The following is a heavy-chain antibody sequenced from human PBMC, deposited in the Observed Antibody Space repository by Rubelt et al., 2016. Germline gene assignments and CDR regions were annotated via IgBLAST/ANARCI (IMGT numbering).Heavy chain of an antibody. CDR1: GGSFSGYY. Sequence: QVQLQQWGAGLLKPSETLSLTCAVYGGSFSGYYWSWIRQPPGKGLEWIGEINTSGSTNYNPSLKSRVTISVDTSKNQFSRKLSSVTAADTAVYYCARGRRGSSSWLGRDYYGMDVWGQGTTVTVSS. CDR3: ARGRRGSSSWLGRDYYGMDV. CDR2: INTSGST. J-gene: IGHJ6*02. D-gene: IGHD6-13*01. V-gene: IGHV4-34*01.